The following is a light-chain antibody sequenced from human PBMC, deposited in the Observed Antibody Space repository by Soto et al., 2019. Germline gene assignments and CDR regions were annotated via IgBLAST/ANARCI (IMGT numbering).Light chain of an antibody. CDR1: QSVISS. CDR3: QHYNNWLGT. J-gene: IGKJ4*01. CDR2: GAS. V-gene: IGKV3-15*01. Sequence: EIVLTQSPALLSVSPGDRVTLSCRASQSVISSIAWYQQKPGQAPRLLIYGASIRATGIPARFSGSGSGTEFFLTISSLQSEDFAMYYCQHYNNWLGTFGGGTKVEIK.